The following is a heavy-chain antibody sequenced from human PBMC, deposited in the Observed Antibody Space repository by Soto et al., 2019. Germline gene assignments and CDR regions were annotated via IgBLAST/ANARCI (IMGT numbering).Heavy chain of an antibody. CDR2: INPSGGST. CDR1: GYTFTSYY. CDR3: AREGIAAAGKSRYYGMDV. D-gene: IGHD6-13*01. Sequence: GASVKVSCKASGYTFTSYYMHWVRHAPGQGLEWMGIINPSGGSTSYAQKFQGRVTMTRDTSTSTVYMELSSLRSEDTAVYYCAREGIAAAGKSRYYGMDVWGQGTTVTVSS. V-gene: IGHV1-46*01. J-gene: IGHJ6*02.